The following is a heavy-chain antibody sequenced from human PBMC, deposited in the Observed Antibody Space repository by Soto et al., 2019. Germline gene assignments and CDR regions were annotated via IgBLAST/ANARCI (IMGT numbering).Heavy chain of an antibody. D-gene: IGHD5-18*01. CDR3: ARDRGYRYGSFGS. V-gene: IGHV4-4*07. CDR2: IYSDGTT. Sequence: QVQLQESGPGLVKPSETLSLTCIVSGGSISGYYWSWIRQPAGKELEWIGRIYSDGTTNYNPSLKARGTMSVDTSKKQISLKLTSVTAADTAMYYCARDRGYRYGSFGSWGQGVLVTVSS. J-gene: IGHJ5*02. CDR1: GGSISGYY.